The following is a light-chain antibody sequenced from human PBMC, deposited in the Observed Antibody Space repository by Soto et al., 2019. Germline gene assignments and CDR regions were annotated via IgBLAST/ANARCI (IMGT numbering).Light chain of an antibody. CDR2: DAS. Sequence: DFQMTQSPSSLSASVGDRVTITCQASQDIGDYLNWYQQKPGAAPKLLIYDASNLQAGVPSRFSGSGSGTEFTFTISSLQPEDVATYYCQQYDNIPLTFGGGTKVDIK. J-gene: IGKJ4*01. V-gene: IGKV1-33*01. CDR1: QDIGDY. CDR3: QQYDNIPLT.